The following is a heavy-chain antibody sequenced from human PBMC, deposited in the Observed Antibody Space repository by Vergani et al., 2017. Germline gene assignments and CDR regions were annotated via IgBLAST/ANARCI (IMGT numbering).Heavy chain of an antibody. Sequence: VPLVQSGAEVRKLGASVTVPCTASGYLFKNYYIHWLRQAPGQAFEWMGILDPTTGHTTSAQKFMGRVDMTRDPSTDTSTRTVQMTLSSLRSEDTAVYYCARSIGYCAGATCRAYYFDHWGQGTRVTVSS. J-gene: IGHJ5*02. CDR1: GYLFKNYY. D-gene: IGHD2-21*01. CDR2: LDPTTGHT. CDR3: ARSIGYCAGATCRAYYFDH. V-gene: IGHV1-46*02.